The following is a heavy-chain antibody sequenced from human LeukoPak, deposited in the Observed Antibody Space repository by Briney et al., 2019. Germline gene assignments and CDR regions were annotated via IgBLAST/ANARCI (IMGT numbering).Heavy chain of an antibody. D-gene: IGHD3-10*01. CDR3: ARDEYYGSGSYLDY. V-gene: IGHV1-18*01. CDR2: ISAYNGNT. J-gene: IGHJ4*02. CDR1: GYTFTSYG. Sequence: ASVKVSCKASGYTFTSYGISCVQQAPGQGLEWMGWISAYNGNTNYAQKLQGRVTMTTDTSTSTAYMELRSLRSDDTAVYYCARDEYYGSGSYLDYWGQGTLVTVSS.